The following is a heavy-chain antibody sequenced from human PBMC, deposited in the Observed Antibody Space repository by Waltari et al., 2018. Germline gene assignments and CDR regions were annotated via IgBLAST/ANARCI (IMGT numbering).Heavy chain of an antibody. Sequence: QVQLQESGPVLVKPSQTLSLTCTFSGGSISSGGYYWSWIRQHPGKGLEWSGDMYYIGRNYDSPSLKSRVTISVDTSKKQFSLKLSSVTAADTAVYYCARGSLYGAQVAFDIWGQGTMVTVSS. V-gene: IGHV4-31*03. CDR1: GGSISSGGYY. CDR2: MYYIGRN. J-gene: IGHJ3*02. D-gene: IGHD4-17*01. CDR3: ARGSLYGAQVAFDI.